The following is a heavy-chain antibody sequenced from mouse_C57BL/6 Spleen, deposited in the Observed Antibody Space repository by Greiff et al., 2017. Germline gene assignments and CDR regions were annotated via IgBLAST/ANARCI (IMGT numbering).Heavy chain of an antibody. D-gene: IGHD2-4*01. CDR3: AREGDYDWFAY. V-gene: IGHV1-55*01. CDR1: GYTFTSYW. J-gene: IGHJ3*01. CDR2: IYPGSGST. Sequence: VKLQQPGAELVKPGASVKMSCKASGYTFTSYWITWVKQRPGQGLAWIGDIYPGSGSTNYNEKFKSKATLSVDTSSSSAYMQLSSLTSEDSAVYYWAREGDYDWFAYWGQGTLVTVSA.